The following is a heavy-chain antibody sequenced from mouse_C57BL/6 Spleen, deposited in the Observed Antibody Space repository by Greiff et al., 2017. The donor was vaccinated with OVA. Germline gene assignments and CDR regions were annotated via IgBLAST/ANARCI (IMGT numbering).Heavy chain of an antibody. CDR1: GFTFSSYA. D-gene: IGHD1-1*01. Sequence: EVNVVESGEGLVKPGGSLKLSCAASGFTFSSYAMSWVRQTPEKRLEWVAYISSGGDYIYYADTVKGRFTISRDNARNTLYLQMSSLKSEDTAMYYCRRVDYGSSYGNAMDYWGQGTSVTVSS. CDR2: ISSGGDYI. V-gene: IGHV5-9-1*02. J-gene: IGHJ4*01. CDR3: RRVDYGSSYGNAMDY.